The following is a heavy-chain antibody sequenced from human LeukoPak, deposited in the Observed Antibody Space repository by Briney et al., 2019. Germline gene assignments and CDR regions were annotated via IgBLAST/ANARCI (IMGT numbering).Heavy chain of an antibody. J-gene: IGHJ4*02. D-gene: IGHD2-15*01. CDR1: GFTFSSYS. V-gene: IGHV3-23*01. Sequence: GGSLRLSCAASGFTFSSYSMNWVRQAPGKGLEWVSAISGSGGSTYYADSVKGRFTISRDNSKNTLYLQMNSLRAEDTAVYYCAKALGYCSGGSCTLDYWGQGTLVTVSS. CDR2: ISGSGGST. CDR3: AKALGYCSGGSCTLDY.